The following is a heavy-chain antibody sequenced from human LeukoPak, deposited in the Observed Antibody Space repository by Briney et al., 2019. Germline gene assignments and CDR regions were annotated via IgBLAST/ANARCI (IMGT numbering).Heavy chain of an antibody. J-gene: IGHJ4*02. V-gene: IGHV3-9*01. CDR3: VKDREYEILSDFEY. CDR2: INWNSAKI. CDR1: GFIFDDSA. D-gene: IGHD3-9*01. Sequence: PGRSLRLSCAASGFIFDDSAMHWIRQAPGQGLEWVSGINWNSAKIGYADSVKGRFTISRDNAKNSLYLQMNSLRAEDTAVYHCVKDREYEILSDFEYWGQGTLVTVSS.